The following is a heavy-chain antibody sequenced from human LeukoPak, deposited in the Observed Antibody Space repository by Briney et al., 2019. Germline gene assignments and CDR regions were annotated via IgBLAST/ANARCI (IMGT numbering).Heavy chain of an antibody. Sequence: PSETLSLTCAVYGGSFSGYYWSWIRQPPGKGLEWIGEINHSGSTNYNPSLKSRVTISVDTSKNQFFLKLSSVTAADTAVYYCASGAAADSGRDYWGQGTLVTVSS. CDR3: ASGAAADSGRDY. CDR1: GGSFSGYY. J-gene: IGHJ4*02. D-gene: IGHD6-13*01. V-gene: IGHV4-34*01. CDR2: INHSGST.